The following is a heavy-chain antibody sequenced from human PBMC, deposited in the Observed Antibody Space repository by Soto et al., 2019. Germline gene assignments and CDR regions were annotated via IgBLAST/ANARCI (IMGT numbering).Heavy chain of an antibody. V-gene: IGHV4-59*01. CDR2: IYYSGST. Sequence: QVQLQESGPGLVKPSETLSLTCTVSGGSISSYYWSWIRQPPGNGLEWIGYIYYSGSTNYNPSLKSRVTISVDTSKNQFSLKLSSVTAADTAVYYCARATGVLRFLALPYYYYGMDVWGQGTTVTVSS. D-gene: IGHD3-3*01. CDR3: ARATGVLRFLALPYYYYGMDV. CDR1: GGSISSYY. J-gene: IGHJ6*02.